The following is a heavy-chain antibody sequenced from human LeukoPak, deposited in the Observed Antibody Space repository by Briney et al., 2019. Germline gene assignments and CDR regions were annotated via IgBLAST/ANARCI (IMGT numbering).Heavy chain of an antibody. Sequence: GGSLRLSCAASGFTFSSYAMTWVRQAPGKGLEWVSVIYSGGSTYYADSVKGRFTISRDSSKNTLYLQMNSLRAEDTAVYYCARQHRLGTSSAWAHYYYGMDVRGQGTTVTVSS. J-gene: IGHJ6*02. V-gene: IGHV3-66*04. CDR2: IYSGGST. CDR3: ARQHRLGTSSAWAHYYYGMDV. CDR1: GFTFSSYA. D-gene: IGHD2-2*01.